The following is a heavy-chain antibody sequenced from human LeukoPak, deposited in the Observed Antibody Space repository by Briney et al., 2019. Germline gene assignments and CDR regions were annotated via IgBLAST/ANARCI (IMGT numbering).Heavy chain of an antibody. CDR2: ISSSGSTI. D-gene: IGHD1-26*01. Sequence: AGGSLRLSCAASGFTFSDYYMSWIRQAPGKGLEWVSYISSSGSTIYYADSVKGRFTISRDNAKNSLYLQMNSLRAEDTAVYYCARHWRELLAFDYWGQGTLVTVSS. CDR1: GFTFSDYY. V-gene: IGHV3-11*01. CDR3: ARHWRELLAFDY. J-gene: IGHJ4*02.